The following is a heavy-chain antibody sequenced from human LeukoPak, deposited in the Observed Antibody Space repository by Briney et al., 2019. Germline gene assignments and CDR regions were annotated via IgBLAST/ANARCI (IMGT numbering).Heavy chain of an antibody. CDR2: INPNSGGT. V-gene: IGHV1-2*02. D-gene: IGHD5-24*01. CDR3: ARGDGYKYYFDY. J-gene: IGHJ4*02. CDR1: GYTFTGYY. Sequence: ASVTVSFKASGYTFTGYYMHWVRQAPGQGLEWMGWINPNSGGTNYAQKFQGRVTMTRDTSISTAYMELSRLRSDDTAVYYCARGDGYKYYFDYWGQGTLVTVSS.